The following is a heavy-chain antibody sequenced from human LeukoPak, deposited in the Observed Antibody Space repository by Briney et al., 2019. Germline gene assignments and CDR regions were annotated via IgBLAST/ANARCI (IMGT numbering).Heavy chain of an antibody. D-gene: IGHD3/OR15-3a*01. CDR1: GFTFSSYT. V-gene: IGHV3-30-3*01. Sequence: GGSLRLSCAASGFTFSSYTMNWVRQAPGKGLEWVAVISYDGSNKYYADSVKGRFTISRDNSKNTLYLQMNSLRAEDTAVYYCARDLGWRTLLYYFDYWGQGTLVTVSS. CDR2: ISYDGSNK. J-gene: IGHJ4*02. CDR3: ARDLGWRTLLYYFDY.